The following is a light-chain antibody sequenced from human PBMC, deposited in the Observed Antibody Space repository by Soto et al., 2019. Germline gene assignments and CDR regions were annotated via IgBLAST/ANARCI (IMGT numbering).Light chain of an antibody. CDR1: QSSSSH. V-gene: IGKV1-5*01. CDR3: QQYDSYSST. Sequence: DIQMTQSPCTLSASVGDRVTITRRASQSSSSHLAWYQQKPGQAPKLLIYGASSLESGVPSRFSGSGSGTEFTLTISSLQPDDFAAYYCQQYDSYSSTFGQGTKVDIK. CDR2: GAS. J-gene: IGKJ1*01.